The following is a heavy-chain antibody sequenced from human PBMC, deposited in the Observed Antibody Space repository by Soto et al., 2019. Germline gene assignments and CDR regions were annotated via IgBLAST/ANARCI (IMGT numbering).Heavy chain of an antibody. CDR2: VIPIFGTA. Sequence: GASVKVSCKASGGTFSSYAISWVRQAPGQGLEWMGGVIPIFGTANYAQKFQGRVTITADKSKNQFSLKLNSVTAADTALYYCARASRVSQGQPLLFDYWGQGTLVTVSS. V-gene: IGHV1-69*06. CDR3: ARASRVSQGQPLLFDY. CDR1: GGTFSSYA. J-gene: IGHJ4*02. D-gene: IGHD1-26*01.